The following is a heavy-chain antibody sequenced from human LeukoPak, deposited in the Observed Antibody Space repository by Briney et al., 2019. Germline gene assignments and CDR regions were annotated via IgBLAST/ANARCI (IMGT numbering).Heavy chain of an antibody. V-gene: IGHV4-34*01. CDR3: ARSEPYYYDSSGYYGYYYYYMDV. J-gene: IGHJ6*03. D-gene: IGHD3-22*01. CDR1: GGSFSGYY. CDR2: INHSGST. Sequence: SETLSLTCAVYGGSFSGYYWSWIRQPPGKGLEWIGEINHSGSTNYNPSLKSRVTISVDTSKNQFSLKLSSVTAADTAVYYCARSEPYYYDSSGYYGYYYYYMDVWGKGTTVTVSS.